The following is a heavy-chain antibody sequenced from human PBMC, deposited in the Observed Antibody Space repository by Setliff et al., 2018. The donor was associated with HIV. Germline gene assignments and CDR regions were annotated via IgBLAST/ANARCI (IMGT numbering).Heavy chain of an antibody. CDR1: GGTFNNYA. J-gene: IGHJ5*01. CDR3: ARGTWMQARWWFDS. Sequence: SVKVSCKASGGTFNNYAISWVRQAPGQRLELMGGIIPILGTTNYAQKIQGRVKFSPYESTGTAYMDLTRLRVDDTAIYYCARGTWMQARWWFDSWGQGPQVTVSS. V-gene: IGHV1-69*13. D-gene: IGHD5-18*01. CDR2: IIPILGTT.